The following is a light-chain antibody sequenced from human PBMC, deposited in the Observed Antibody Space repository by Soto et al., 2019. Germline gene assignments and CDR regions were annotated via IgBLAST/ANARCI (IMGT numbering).Light chain of an antibody. CDR2: GAS. CDR1: QSISSS. J-gene: IGKJ1*01. V-gene: IGKV3-15*01. CDR3: QQYNNWPQT. Sequence: IVMTRSPATLSVSPGERATLSCRASQSISSSLAWYQQKPGQAPRLLIYGASTRATDIPARFSGSGSGTEFTLTISSLQSEDFAEYHCQQYNNWPQTFGQGTKVDIK.